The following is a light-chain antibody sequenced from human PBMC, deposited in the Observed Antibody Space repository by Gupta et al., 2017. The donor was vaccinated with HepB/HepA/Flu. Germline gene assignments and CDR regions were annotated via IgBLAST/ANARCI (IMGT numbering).Light chain of an antibody. J-gene: IGKJ3*01. CDR3: QQRSNWPPT. V-gene: IGKV3-11*01. Sequence: EILLTQSQATLSLSPGDRATLFCRASQSVGDFLHWYQQRPGQAPRLLIYDTFNRASGVPARFSGSGSGTDFTLTISSLEPEDFAVYYCQQRSNWPPTFGPGTKVTVK. CDR2: DTF. CDR1: QSVGDF.